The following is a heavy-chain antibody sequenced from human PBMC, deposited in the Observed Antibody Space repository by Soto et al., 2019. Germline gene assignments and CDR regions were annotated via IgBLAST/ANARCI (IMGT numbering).Heavy chain of an antibody. CDR1: GFTFSDYY. CDR3: ARDPVLKVLPKTTNSYYAMDV. CDR2: ISSRATTI. J-gene: IGHJ6*02. D-gene: IGHD2-8*02. V-gene: IGHV3-11*01. Sequence: QVQLVESGGGLVKPGESLRLSCTASGFTFSDYYMNWIRQAPGKGLEWVSFISSRATTIYYADSVKGRFTISRDNAKNSLYLQMNSLRADDTAVYYCARDPVLKVLPKTTNSYYAMDVWGQGTTITVSS.